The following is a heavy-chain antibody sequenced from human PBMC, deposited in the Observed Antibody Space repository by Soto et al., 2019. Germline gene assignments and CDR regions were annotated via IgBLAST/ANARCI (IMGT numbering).Heavy chain of an antibody. V-gene: IGHV3-53*01. Sequence: EVQLVESGGGLIQPGGSLRLSCAASGLTVSSNYMSWVRQAPGKGLEWVAIIYSGGNTYYADSVKGRFTISRDNSRNTLYLQMNNLRSEDTAVYYCARDFRLDTDMLHDAFDIWGQGTKGTVYS. CDR1: GLTVSSNY. CDR2: IYSGGNT. J-gene: IGHJ3*02. CDR3: ARDFRLDTDMLHDAFDI. D-gene: IGHD5-18*01.